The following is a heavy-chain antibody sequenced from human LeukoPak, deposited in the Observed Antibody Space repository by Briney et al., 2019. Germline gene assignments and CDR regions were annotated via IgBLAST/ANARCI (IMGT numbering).Heavy chain of an antibody. CDR2: IYYSGST. CDR3: ARNGQLTYYNGMDV. J-gene: IGHJ6*02. V-gene: IGHV4-59*12. D-gene: IGHD6-13*01. CDR1: GGSISSYY. Sequence: SETLSLTCTVSGGSISSYYWSWIRQPPGKGLEWIGYIYYSGSTNYNPSLKSRVTISVDTSKNQFSLKLSSLTAEDTAVYYCARNGQLTYYNGMDVWGQGTTVTVSS.